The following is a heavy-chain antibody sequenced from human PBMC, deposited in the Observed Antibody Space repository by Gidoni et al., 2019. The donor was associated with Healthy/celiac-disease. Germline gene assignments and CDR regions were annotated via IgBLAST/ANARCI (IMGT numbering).Heavy chain of an antibody. CDR3: AKRGDFDWLLFSQDNWFDP. J-gene: IGHJ5*02. V-gene: IGHV3-23*04. CDR1: GFTFSSYA. CDR2: ISGSGGST. Sequence: EVQLVESGGGLVQPGGSLRLSCAASGFTFSSYAMSWVRQAPGKGLEWVSAISGSGGSTYYADSVKGRFTISRDNSKNTLYLQMNSLRAEDTAVYYCAKRGDFDWLLFSQDNWFDPWGQGTLVTVSS. D-gene: IGHD3-9*01.